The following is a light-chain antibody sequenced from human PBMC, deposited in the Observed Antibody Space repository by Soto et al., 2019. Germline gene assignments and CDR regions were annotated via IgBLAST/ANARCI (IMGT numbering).Light chain of an antibody. CDR3: QHYGSSPPIT. V-gene: IGKV3-20*01. J-gene: IGKJ3*01. CDR2: GAF. Sequence: VLTQSPGTLSLSPGERATLSCRASQSVSSSYLAWYQQKAGQAPRLLIYGAFHRATGIPDRFSGSGSGTDFTLTISRLEPEDFAVYYCQHYGSSPPITFGPGTKVDIK. CDR1: QSVSSSY.